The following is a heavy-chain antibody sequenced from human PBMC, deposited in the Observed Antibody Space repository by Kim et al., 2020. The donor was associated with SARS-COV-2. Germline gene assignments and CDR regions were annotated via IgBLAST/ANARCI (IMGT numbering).Heavy chain of an antibody. Sequence: SETLSLTCTVSGGSISSYYWSWIRQPPGKGLEWIGYIYYSGSTNYNPSLKSRVTISVDTSKNQFSLKLSSVTAADTAVYYCARQDGSYYAYNWFDPWGQGTLVTVSS. V-gene: IGHV4-59*01. CDR2: IYYSGST. D-gene: IGHD1-26*01. CDR3: ARQDGSYYAYNWFDP. J-gene: IGHJ5*02. CDR1: GGSISSYY.